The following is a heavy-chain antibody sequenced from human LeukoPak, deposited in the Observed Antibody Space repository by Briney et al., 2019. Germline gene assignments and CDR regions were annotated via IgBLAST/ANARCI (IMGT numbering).Heavy chain of an antibody. CDR3: ARDRGVTIFGVAPATFDY. CDR2: INWNGGST. D-gene: IGHD3-3*01. J-gene: IGHJ4*02. Sequence: PGGSLRLSCAASGFTFDDYGMSWVRQAPGKGLEWVSGINWNGGSTGYADSVKGRFTISRDNAKNFLYLQMNSLRAEDTALYYCARDRGVTIFGVAPATFDYWGQGTLVTVSS. CDR1: GFTFDDYG. V-gene: IGHV3-20*04.